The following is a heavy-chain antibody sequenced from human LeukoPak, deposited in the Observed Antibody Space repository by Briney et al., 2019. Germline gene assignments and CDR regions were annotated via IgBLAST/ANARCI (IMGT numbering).Heavy chain of an antibody. CDR1: GFTFSSYG. CDR2: IWYDGSNK. V-gene: IGHV3-33*01. CDR3: ARGLRLPDDY. J-gene: IGHJ4*02. D-gene: IGHD4-17*01. Sequence: GGSLGLSCAASGFTFSSYGMHWVRQAPGKGLEWVAVIWYDGSNKYYADSVKGRFTISRDNSKNTLWLQMNSLRAEDTAVYYCARGLRLPDDYWGQGTLVTVSS.